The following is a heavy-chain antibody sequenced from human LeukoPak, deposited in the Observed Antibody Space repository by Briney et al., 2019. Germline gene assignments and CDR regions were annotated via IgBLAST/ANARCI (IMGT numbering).Heavy chain of an antibody. V-gene: IGHV2-5*01. Sequence: KQSGPTLVKLTQTLMLTWTFSGCSRSTGGGGVGWIGQPPGKALECLALIYWNDDERYSPSLKSQLTITKDTSKNQVVLTMTNIDPVDTATYYCAPTGTVGAPDFDYWGQGTLVTVSS. CDR2: IYWNDDE. CDR1: GCSRSTGGGG. D-gene: IGHD1-26*01. CDR3: APTGTVGAPDFDY. J-gene: IGHJ4*02.